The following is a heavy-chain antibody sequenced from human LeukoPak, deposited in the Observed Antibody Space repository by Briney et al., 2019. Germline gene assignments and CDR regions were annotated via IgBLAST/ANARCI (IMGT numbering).Heavy chain of an antibody. V-gene: IGHV1-46*01. CDR2: INPSGDGT. D-gene: IGHD1-14*01. J-gene: IGHJ5*02. CDR1: GHTFTTYY. CDR3: AKETPNTGWFDP. Sequence: ASVKVSCKASGHTFTTYYVHLVRQALGQGLEWMGVINPSGDGTNYPQRFQGRVTLTRDTSTSTVYMELSSLRSEDTAIYYCAKETPNTGWFDPWGQGTLVTVSS.